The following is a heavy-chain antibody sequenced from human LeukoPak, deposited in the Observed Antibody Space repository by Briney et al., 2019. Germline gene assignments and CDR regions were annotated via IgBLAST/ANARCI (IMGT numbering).Heavy chain of an antibody. CDR1: GFTFDNYT. CDR2: ISWDGGST. Sequence: GGSLRLSCAASGFTFDNYTMHWVRQAPGKGLEWVSLISWDGGSTYYADSVKGRFTISRDNSKNSLYLQMNSLRTEDTALYYCAKGVYDSPNSDYMDVWGKGTTVTVSS. V-gene: IGHV3-43*01. J-gene: IGHJ6*03. D-gene: IGHD5/OR15-5a*01. CDR3: AKGVYDSPNSDYMDV.